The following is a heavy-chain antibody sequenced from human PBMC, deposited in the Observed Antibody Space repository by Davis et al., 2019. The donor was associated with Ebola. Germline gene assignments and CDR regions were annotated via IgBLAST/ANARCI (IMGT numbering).Heavy chain of an antibody. CDR3: ARGYSSHGKGWFDP. Sequence: PGGSLRLSCAASGFTFSSYGMHWVRQAPGKGLEWVAVISYDGSNKYYADSVKGRFTISRDNSKNTLYLQMNSLRAEDTAVYYCARGYSSHGKGWFDPWGQGTLVTVSS. V-gene: IGHV3-30*03. D-gene: IGHD4-11*01. J-gene: IGHJ5*02. CDR2: ISYDGSNK. CDR1: GFTFSSYG.